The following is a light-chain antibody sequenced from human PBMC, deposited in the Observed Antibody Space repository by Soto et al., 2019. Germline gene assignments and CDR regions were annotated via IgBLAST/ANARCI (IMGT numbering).Light chain of an antibody. CDR2: DVS. J-gene: IGKJ4*01. CDR1: QAIRSA. V-gene: IGKV1D-13*01. Sequence: AIQLTQSPSSLSASVGDRVTITCRASQAIRSALAWYQQKPGKAPKLLIYDVSSLENGVPSRFSGRGSETDCTLTISSLQPEDFATYYCQQFNDYPLTFGGGTRVEIK. CDR3: QQFNDYPLT.